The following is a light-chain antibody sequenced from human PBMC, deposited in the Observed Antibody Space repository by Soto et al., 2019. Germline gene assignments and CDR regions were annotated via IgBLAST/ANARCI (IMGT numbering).Light chain of an antibody. Sequence: DIVLTQSPATLSLSPGERATLSCRASQSVSRKLAWYQQIPGQAPRLLIYDASNRAAGIPERFSGSASGTEFTLTISRLEPDDSAVYYCQQYHDSPMNTFGQGTKLQIK. J-gene: IGKJ2*01. CDR2: DAS. V-gene: IGKV3-11*01. CDR3: QQYHDSPMNT. CDR1: QSVSRK.